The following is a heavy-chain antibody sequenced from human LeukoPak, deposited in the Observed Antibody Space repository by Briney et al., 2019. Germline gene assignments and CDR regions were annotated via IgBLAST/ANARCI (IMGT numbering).Heavy chain of an antibody. CDR3: ARQRFGELGFDY. J-gene: IGHJ4*02. Sequence: HGESLKISCKGSGYSFTSYWITWVRQVPGKGLEWMGRIDPSDSYTNYSPSFQGHVTISADKSISTAYLQWSSLKASDTAMYYCARQRFGELGFDYWGQGTLVTVSS. CDR1: GYSFTSYW. D-gene: IGHD3-10*01. CDR2: IDPSDSYT. V-gene: IGHV5-10-1*01.